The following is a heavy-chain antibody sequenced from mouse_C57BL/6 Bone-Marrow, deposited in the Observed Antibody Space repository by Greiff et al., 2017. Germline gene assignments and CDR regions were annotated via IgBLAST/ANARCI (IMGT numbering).Heavy chain of an antibody. CDR2: INPGSGGT. J-gene: IGHJ3*01. CDR3: ARSKNWDSWFAY. D-gene: IGHD4-1*01. V-gene: IGHV1-54*01. Sequence: VQLQQPGAELVRPGTSVKVSCKASGYAFTNYLIEWVKQRPGQGLEWIGVINPGSGGTNYNEKFKGKATLTVDKSSSTAYMQLSSLTSEDSAVYFCARSKNWDSWFAYWGQGTLVTVSA. CDR1: GYAFTNYL.